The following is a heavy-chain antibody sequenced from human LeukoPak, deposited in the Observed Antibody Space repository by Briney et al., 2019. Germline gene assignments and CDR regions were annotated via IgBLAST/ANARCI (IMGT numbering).Heavy chain of an antibody. V-gene: IGHV3-43*02. CDR2: INEDGDKT. CDR3: AKEIDTLGTNAFDI. D-gene: IGHD2-15*01. J-gene: IGHJ3*02. Sequence: SVRLFCAVSGFIFHDYSMHWVRHASGKGLECVYLINEDGDKTCYADSGRGRFTISRDNSKNSPYLQMNSLRTEDTALYYCAKEIDTLGTNAFDIWGQGTIVSVSS. CDR1: GFIFHDYS.